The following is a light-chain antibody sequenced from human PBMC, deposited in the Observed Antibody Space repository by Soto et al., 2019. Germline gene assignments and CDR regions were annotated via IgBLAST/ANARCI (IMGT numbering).Light chain of an antibody. V-gene: IGKV3-20*01. CDR3: QQYGSSVWT. Sequence: ENVLKLSAGALSLSPGERATLSCRASQTITSTFLAWYQQKPGQAPRLLIYSISSRATGIPDRFSGSGSGTDFTLTITRLEPEDCAVYFCQQYGSSVWTFGQGTKVDIK. CDR2: SIS. J-gene: IGKJ1*01. CDR1: QTITSTF.